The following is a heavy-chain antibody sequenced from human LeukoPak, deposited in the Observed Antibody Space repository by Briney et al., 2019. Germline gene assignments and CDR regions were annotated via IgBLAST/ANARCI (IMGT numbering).Heavy chain of an antibody. Sequence: SETLSLTCTVSGGSISSSSYYWGWIRQPPGKGLEWIGSIYYSGSAYSNPALKSRVTISVDTSKNQFSLNLSSVTAADTAVYYCARLRDYYYNYMDVWGKGTTVTISS. CDR3: ARLRDYYYNYMDV. CDR1: GGSISSSSYY. CDR2: IYYSGSA. V-gene: IGHV4-39*01. J-gene: IGHJ6*03.